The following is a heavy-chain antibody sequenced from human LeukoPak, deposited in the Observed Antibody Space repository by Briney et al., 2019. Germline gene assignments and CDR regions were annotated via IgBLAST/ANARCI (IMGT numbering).Heavy chain of an antibody. V-gene: IGHV3-30*18. CDR1: GFTFSSYG. CDR3: AEDLFLLVYYYYGMDV. Sequence: GRSLRLSCAASGFTFSSYGMHWVRQAPGKGLEWVAVISYDGSNKYYADSVKGRFTISRDNSKNTLYLQMNSLRAEDTAVYYCAEDLFLLVYYYYGMDVWGQGTTVTVSS. D-gene: IGHD6-6*01. J-gene: IGHJ6*02. CDR2: ISYDGSNK.